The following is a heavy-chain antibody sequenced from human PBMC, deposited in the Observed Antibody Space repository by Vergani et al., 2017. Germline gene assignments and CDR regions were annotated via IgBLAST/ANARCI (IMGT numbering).Heavy chain of an antibody. D-gene: IGHD3-9*01. Sequence: EVQLLESGGGLVQPGGSLRLSCAASGFTFSSYAMSWVRQAPGKGREWVSAISGSGGSTYYADSVKGRFTISRDNSKNTLYLQMNSLRAEDTAVYYCAKGGDILTGYSLWFDYWGQGTLVTVSS. CDR2: ISGSGGST. V-gene: IGHV3-23*01. CDR3: AKGGDILTGYSLWFDY. CDR1: GFTFSSYA. J-gene: IGHJ4*02.